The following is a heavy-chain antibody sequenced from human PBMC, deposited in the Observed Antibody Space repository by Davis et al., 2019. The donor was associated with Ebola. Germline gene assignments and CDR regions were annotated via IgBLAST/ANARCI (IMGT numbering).Heavy chain of an antibody. J-gene: IGHJ4*02. Sequence: GESLKISCAASGFTFSTYAMSWVRQAPGKGLEWVSTVSGSGDDTFYADSVKGRLTISRDNSKRTLFLHIKTLRAEDTAVYYCTRDPAFSSFDYWGQGALVTVSS. D-gene: IGHD6-6*01. CDR2: VSGSGDDT. CDR1: GFTFSTYA. V-gene: IGHV3-23*01. CDR3: TRDPAFSSFDY.